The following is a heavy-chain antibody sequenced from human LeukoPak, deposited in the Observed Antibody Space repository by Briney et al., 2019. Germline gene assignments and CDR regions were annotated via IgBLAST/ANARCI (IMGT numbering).Heavy chain of an antibody. CDR1: GYTFTGYY. V-gene: IGHV7-4-1*02. CDR2: INTNTGNP. CDR3: ASFFCINGVCYYLDY. D-gene: IGHD2-8*01. J-gene: IGHJ4*02. Sequence: ASVEVSCKASGYTFTGYYLHWVRQAPGHGLEWMGWINTNTGNPTYAQGFTGRFVFSLDTSVSTAYLQISSLEAEDTAVYYCASFFCINGVCYYLDYWGQGTLVTVSS.